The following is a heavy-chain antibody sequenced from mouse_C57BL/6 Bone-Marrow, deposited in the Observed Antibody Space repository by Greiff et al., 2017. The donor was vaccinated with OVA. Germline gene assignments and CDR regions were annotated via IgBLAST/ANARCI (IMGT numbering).Heavy chain of an antibody. V-gene: IGHV1-50*01. CDR2: IDPSDSYT. CDR3: ARPITTVAYYFDY. Sequence: QVQLQQPGAELVKPGASVKLSCKASGYTFTSYWMQWVKQRPGQGLEWIGEIDPSDSYTNYNQKFKGKATLTVDTSSSTAYMQLSSLTSEDSAVYYCARPITTVAYYFDYGGQGTTLTVSS. J-gene: IGHJ2*01. D-gene: IGHD1-1*01. CDR1: GYTFTSYW.